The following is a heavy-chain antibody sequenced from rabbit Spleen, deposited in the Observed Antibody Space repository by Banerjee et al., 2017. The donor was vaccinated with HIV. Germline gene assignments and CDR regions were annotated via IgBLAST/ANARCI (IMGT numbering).Heavy chain of an antibody. J-gene: IGHJ4*01. D-gene: IGHD8-1*01. V-gene: IGHV1S29*01. CDR2: GFT. CDR3: ARDGAGSSYFNL. Sequence: GFTYFASWVNGRFTISSHNAQNTLYLQLNSLTAADTATYFCARDGAGSSYFNLWGPGTLVTVS.